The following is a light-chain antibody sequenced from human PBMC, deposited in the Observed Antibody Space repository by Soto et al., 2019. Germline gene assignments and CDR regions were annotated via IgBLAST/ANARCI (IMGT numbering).Light chain of an antibody. CDR2: EAC. V-gene: IGKV1-5*03. J-gene: IGKJ1*01. CDR3: QQYNGYWT. CDR1: QSISDS. Sequence: DIQMTQSPSTLSASVGDRVTITCRASQSISDSLAWYQQKPGKAPKLLIYEACKLKSGVPTRFCGRGSETESTLISSRMHPDDFASYYCQQYNGYWTFGQGTKVEIK.